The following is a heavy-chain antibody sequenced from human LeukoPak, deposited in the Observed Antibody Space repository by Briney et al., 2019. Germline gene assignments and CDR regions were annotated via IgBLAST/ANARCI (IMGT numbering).Heavy chain of an antibody. Sequence: SVKVSCKASGYTFTTYDLNWVRQATGQGLEWMGWMNPNSGNTGYAQKFQGRVTMTRNISITTAYMELSNLTSEDTAVYYCARRIRGAPTDYWGQGTLVTVSS. D-gene: IGHD3-10*01. CDR1: GYTFTTYD. CDR3: ARRIRGAPTDY. J-gene: IGHJ4*02. V-gene: IGHV1-8*01. CDR2: MNPNSGNT.